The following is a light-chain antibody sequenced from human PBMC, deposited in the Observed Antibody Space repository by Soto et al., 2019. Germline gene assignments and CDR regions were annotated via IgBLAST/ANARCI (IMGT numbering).Light chain of an antibody. CDR1: QSFSTW. CDR2: DAS. Sequence: DIQMTQSPSTLSASVGDRVTITCRASQSFSTWLAWYQQQPGKAPKLLIYDASSLETGVPSRFSGSGSGTEFTLPISSLQPDDFATYYCQQYKSYPYTFGQGTKLEIK. V-gene: IGKV1-5*01. CDR3: QQYKSYPYT. J-gene: IGKJ2*01.